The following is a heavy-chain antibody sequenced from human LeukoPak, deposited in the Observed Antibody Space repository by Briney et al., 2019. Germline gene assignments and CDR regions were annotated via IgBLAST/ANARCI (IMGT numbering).Heavy chain of an antibody. CDR2: ISYDGSNS. J-gene: IGHJ5*02. Sequence: GGSLRLSCAASGFTFSSYGMHWVRQAPGKGLEWVAVISYDGSNSYYADSVKGRFTISRDNSKNTLYLQVNSLRAEDTAVYYCAKGYGLRLVNNWFDPWGQGTLVTVSS. V-gene: IGHV3-30*18. CDR3: AKGYGLRLVNNWFDP. D-gene: IGHD6-19*01. CDR1: GFTFSSYG.